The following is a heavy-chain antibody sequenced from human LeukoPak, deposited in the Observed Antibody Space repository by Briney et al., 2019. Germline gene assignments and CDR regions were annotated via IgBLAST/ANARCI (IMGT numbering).Heavy chain of an antibody. CDR3: ARDWGVSARPGYMDV. D-gene: IGHD6-6*01. V-gene: IGHV4-59*01. CDR1: GDSISSYY. Sequence: PSETLSLTCTVSGDSISSYYWSWIRQPPGKGLEWIGYIYYSGSTNYHPSLKSRVTISVDTSKNQFSLRLSSVTAADTAVYYCARDWGVSARPGYMDVWGKGTTVTVSS. CDR2: IYYSGST. J-gene: IGHJ6*03.